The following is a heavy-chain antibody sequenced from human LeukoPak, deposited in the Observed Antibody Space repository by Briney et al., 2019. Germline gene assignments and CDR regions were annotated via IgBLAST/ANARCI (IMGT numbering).Heavy chain of an antibody. D-gene: IGHD5-12*01. CDR3: ARDLDGYRSGNGA. V-gene: IGHV3-74*01. CDR2: INTDGSRT. J-gene: IGHJ5*02. Sequence: GGSLRLSCAASGFTFSNYRMHWVPQAPGKGLVWVSRINTDGSRTDYADSVKGRFTISRDNAKNTLYLQMNSLRAEDTAVYYCARDLDGYRSGNGAWGQGTLVTVSS. CDR1: GFTFSNYR.